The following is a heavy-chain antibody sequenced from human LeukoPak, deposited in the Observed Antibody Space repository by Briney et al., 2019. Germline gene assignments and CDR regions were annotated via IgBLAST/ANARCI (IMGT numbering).Heavy chain of an antibody. J-gene: IGHJ4*02. V-gene: IGHV1-69*16. Sequence: SVKVSCKASGGSFIISTLSWVRQAPGQGPEWMGGILPILGSATYAQKFQGRVTITTDESTNTAYMELRSLRSDDTAVFYCATGVRAIPIYYWGQGTLVTVSS. CDR1: GGSFIIST. D-gene: IGHD2-21*01. CDR2: ILPILGSA. CDR3: ATGVRAIPIYY.